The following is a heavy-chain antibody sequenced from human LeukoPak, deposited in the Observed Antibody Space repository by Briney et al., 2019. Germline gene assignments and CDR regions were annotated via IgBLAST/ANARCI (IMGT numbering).Heavy chain of an antibody. Sequence: GGSLRLSCAASGFTFSHYSMNWVRQAPGKGLEWVSYINDISTAVYYADSVKGRFTISRDNAKDSLYLQMNSLRAEDTAVYYCAKALRKTHSSSWYSWTEWGQGTLVTVSS. V-gene: IGHV3-48*01. CDR1: GFTFSHYS. CDR3: AKALRKTHSSSWYSWTE. D-gene: IGHD6-13*01. CDR2: INDISTAV. J-gene: IGHJ4*02.